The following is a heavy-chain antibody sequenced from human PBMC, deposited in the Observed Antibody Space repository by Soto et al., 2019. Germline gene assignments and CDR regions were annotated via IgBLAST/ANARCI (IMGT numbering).Heavy chain of an antibody. D-gene: IGHD3-10*01. V-gene: IGHV3-23*01. Sequence: EVQLLESGGGLVQPGGSLRLSCAASGFTFSNYAVNWVRQAPGKGLEWVSAISVSGAGTYYADSVKGRFTISRDNSKNTLYLEMNSLRAEDKAVYYCAKTVQISGSYYYGMDVWGQGTTVTFSS. CDR2: ISVSGAGT. CDR3: AKTVQISGSYYYGMDV. CDR1: GFTFSNYA. J-gene: IGHJ6*02.